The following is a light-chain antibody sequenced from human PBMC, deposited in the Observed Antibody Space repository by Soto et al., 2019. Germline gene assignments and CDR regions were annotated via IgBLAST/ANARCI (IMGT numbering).Light chain of an antibody. J-gene: IGKJ5*01. V-gene: IGKV1-9*01. CDR2: AAS. Sequence: IQLTQSPSSLSASVGDRVTITCRASQGISSYLAWYQQKPGKAPKLLIYAASTLQSGVPSRFSGSGSGTDFTLTVSSLEPEDFAVYYCSQRSTWPQITFGHGTRLENK. CDR1: QGISSY. CDR3: SQRSTWPQIT.